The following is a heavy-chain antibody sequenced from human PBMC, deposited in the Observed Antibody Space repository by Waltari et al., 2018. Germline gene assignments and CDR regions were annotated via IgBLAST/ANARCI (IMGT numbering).Heavy chain of an antibody. CDR1: GYTFTNYA. V-gene: IGHV1-3*01. J-gene: IGHJ5*02. Sequence: QVQLVQSGAEVTKPGASVKVSCSASGYTFTNYAIHWVRQAPGQSLEWMGRINEGNGNTIYSQKFQGRITITRDTSSGTAYMELTSLRSEDTAVYYCARDLPYYDFLSGVGGGYFDPWGQGTLVTVSS. D-gene: IGHD3-3*01. CDR2: INEGNGNT. CDR3: ARDLPYYDFLSGVGGGYFDP.